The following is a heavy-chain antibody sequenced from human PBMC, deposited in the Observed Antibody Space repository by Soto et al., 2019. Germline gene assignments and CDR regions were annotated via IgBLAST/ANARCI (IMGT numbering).Heavy chain of an antibody. D-gene: IGHD1-26*01. CDR1: GYTFTSYA. CDR3: ARDDSGFSDSHYIDYFNY. V-gene: IGHV1-3*01. Sequence: ASVKVSCKASGYTFTSYAMNWVRQAPGQRLEWMGWINGGNGNTYYSEHFQGRVTFTRDTSAGTVYMQLSSLTSEDTAVYYCARDDSGFSDSHYIDYFNYWGQGALVTVSS. J-gene: IGHJ4*02. CDR2: INGGNGNT.